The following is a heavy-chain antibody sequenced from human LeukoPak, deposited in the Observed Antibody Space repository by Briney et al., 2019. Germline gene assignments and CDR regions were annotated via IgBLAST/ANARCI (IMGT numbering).Heavy chain of an antibody. J-gene: IGHJ5*02. CDR1: GGSFSGYY. V-gene: IGHV4-34*01. Sequence: SETLSLTCAVYGGSFSGYYWSWIRQPPGKGLEWIGEINHSGSTIYNPSLKSRVTISVDTSKNQFSLKLSSVTAADTAVYYCARGHAYCSGGSCLPRVGWFDPWGQGTLVTVS. CDR2: INHSGST. CDR3: ARGHAYCSGGSCLPRVGWFDP. D-gene: IGHD2-15*01.